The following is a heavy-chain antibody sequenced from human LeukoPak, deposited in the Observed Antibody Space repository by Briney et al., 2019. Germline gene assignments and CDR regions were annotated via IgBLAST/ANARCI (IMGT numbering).Heavy chain of an antibody. J-gene: IGHJ3*02. D-gene: IGHD1-7*01. CDR1: GYSFTGYY. CDR2: INPNSGAA. CDR3: ARADLNYLFPLVAFDI. V-gene: IGHV1-2*02. Sequence: GATVKVSCKASGYSFTGYYINWVRQAPGQGLEWMGWINPNSGAATYAQKFLGRVTMTRDTSINIASMELSRLRSDDTAVYYCARADLNYLFPLVAFDIWGQGTMVTVSS.